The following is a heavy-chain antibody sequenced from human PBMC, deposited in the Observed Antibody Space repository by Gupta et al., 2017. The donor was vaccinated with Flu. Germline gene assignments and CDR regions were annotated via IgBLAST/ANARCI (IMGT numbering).Heavy chain of an antibody. CDR2: IKEDGSEK. Sequence: WVRQAPGKGLEWVGQIKEDGSEKHYGDSVKGRFTISRDNAKNSLYLQMNSLRAEDTAVYYCARDSPGTTFDYWGQGTLVTVSS. D-gene: IGHD4-17*01. CDR3: ARDSPGTTFDY. V-gene: IGHV3-7*01. J-gene: IGHJ4*02.